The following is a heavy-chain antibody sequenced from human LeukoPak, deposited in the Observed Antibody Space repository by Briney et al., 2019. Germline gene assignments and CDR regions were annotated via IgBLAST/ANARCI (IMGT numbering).Heavy chain of an antibody. V-gene: IGHV3-33*06. J-gene: IGHJ4*02. CDR1: GFTFSSYG. CDR3: AKERGLRAPDYFHY. CDR2: IWYDGSNK. Sequence: PGGSLRLSCAASGFTFSSYGMHWVRQAPGKGLEWVAVIWYDGSNKNYADSVKGRFTISRDNSKNTLYLQMNSPRAEDTAVYYCAKERGLRAPDYFHYWGQGTLVTVSS.